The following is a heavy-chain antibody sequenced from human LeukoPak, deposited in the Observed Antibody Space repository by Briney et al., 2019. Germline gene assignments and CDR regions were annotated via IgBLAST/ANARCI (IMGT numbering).Heavy chain of an antibody. CDR1: GGTFSSYA. D-gene: IGHD3-10*01. CDR2: IIPIFGTA. Sequence: GASVKVSCKASGGTFSSYAISWVRQATGQWLEWMGGIIPIFGTANYAQKFQGRVTITTDESTSTAYMELSSLRSEDTAVYYCARRGSDKRGYYYMDVWGKGTTVTVSS. CDR3: ARRGSDKRGYYYMDV. V-gene: IGHV1-69*05. J-gene: IGHJ6*03.